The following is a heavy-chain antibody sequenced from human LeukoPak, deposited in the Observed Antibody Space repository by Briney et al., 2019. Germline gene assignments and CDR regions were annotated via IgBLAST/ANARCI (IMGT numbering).Heavy chain of an antibody. Sequence: GGSLRLSCAASGFTFSNYPMNWVRQAPGKGLEWVSYISSSSGIISYADSVKGRFTISRDNAKNSLYLQMNSLRAEDTAVYYCAKITYSSSWYIFSFDYWGQGTLVTVSS. D-gene: IGHD6-13*01. V-gene: IGHV3-48*04. J-gene: IGHJ4*02. CDR2: ISSSSGII. CDR1: GFTFSNYP. CDR3: AKITYSSSWYIFSFDY.